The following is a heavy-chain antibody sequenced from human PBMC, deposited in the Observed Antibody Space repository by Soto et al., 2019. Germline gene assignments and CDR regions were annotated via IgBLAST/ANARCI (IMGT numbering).Heavy chain of an antibody. CDR3: ARHVLPFLDAPEYWFDP. CDR2: MCYSGST. Sequence: PSETLSLTGIVAGGSISSTSYYWGWIRQPPGKGREWIGSMCYSGSTYYNPSLKSRVTISVDTSKNQFSVKLRSETAADTAFYYCARHVLPFLDAPEYWFDPWGQGTQVTVSS. CDR1: GGSISSTSYY. V-gene: IGHV4-39*01. D-gene: IGHD3-3*01. J-gene: IGHJ5*02.